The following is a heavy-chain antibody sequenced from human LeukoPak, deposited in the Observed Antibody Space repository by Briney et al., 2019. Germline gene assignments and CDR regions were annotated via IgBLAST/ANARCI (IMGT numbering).Heavy chain of an antibody. V-gene: IGHV1-8*01. CDR3: ARGCSSTTCSWPFDY. CDR2: MSPNSGNT. CDR1: GYTSTSYD. J-gene: IGHJ4*02. Sequence: ASVKVSCKASGYTSTSYDIHWVRQATGQGLEWMGWMSPNSGNTDYAQKFQGRVTMTRNTSISTAYMELSSLSSEDTAVYYCARGCSSTTCSWPFDYWGQGTLVTVSS. D-gene: IGHD2-2*01.